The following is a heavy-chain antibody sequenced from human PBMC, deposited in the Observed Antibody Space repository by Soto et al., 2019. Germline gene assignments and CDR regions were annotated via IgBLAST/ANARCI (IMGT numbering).Heavy chain of an antibody. Sequence: PGGSLRLSCAASGFTFSSYGMHWVRQAPGKGLEWVAVISYDGSNKYYADSVKGRFTISRDNSKNTLYLQMNSLRAEDTAVYYCEKDIYYYGMDVWGQGTTVTVSS. J-gene: IGHJ6*02. CDR1: GFTFSSYG. CDR2: ISYDGSNK. V-gene: IGHV3-30*18. CDR3: EKDIYYYGMDV.